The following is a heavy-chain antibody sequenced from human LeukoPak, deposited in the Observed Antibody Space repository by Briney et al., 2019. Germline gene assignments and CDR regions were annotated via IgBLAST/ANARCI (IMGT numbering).Heavy chain of an antibody. CDR1: GFTFDDYA. D-gene: IGHD6-19*01. J-gene: IGHJ4*02. Sequence: PGGSLRLSCAASGFTFDDYAMHWVRQAPGKGLEWVSGISWNSGSIGYADSVKGRFTISRDNAKNSLYLQMNSLRAEDTALYYCAKGHFNSSWYGIAVAGNYWGQGTLVTVSS. CDR3: AKGHFNSSWYGIAVAGNY. V-gene: IGHV3-9*01. CDR2: ISWNSGSI.